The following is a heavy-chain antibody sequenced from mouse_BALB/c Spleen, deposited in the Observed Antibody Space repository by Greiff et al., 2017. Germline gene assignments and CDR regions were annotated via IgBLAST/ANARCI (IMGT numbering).Heavy chain of an antibody. CDR3: ARRGLLRYYFDY. D-gene: IGHD1-1*01. CDR1: GFSLTSYG. CDR2: IWSGGST. V-gene: IGHV2-2*02. J-gene: IGHJ2*01. Sequence: QVQLQQSGPGLVQPSQSLSITCTVSGFSLTSYGVHWVRQSPGKGLEWLGVIWSGGSTDYNAAFISRLSISKDNSKSQVFFKMNSLQANDTATYYCARRGLLRYYFDYWGQGTTLTVSS.